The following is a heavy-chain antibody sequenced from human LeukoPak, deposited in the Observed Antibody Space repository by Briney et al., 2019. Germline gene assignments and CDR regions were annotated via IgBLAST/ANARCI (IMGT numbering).Heavy chain of an antibody. CDR1: GFTFSSYA. CDR2: ISYDGSNK. V-gene: IGHV3-30-3*01. D-gene: IGHD3-22*01. J-gene: IGHJ4*02. Sequence: QSGGSLRLSCAASGFTFSSYAMHWVRQAPGKGLEWVAVISYDGSNKYYADSVKGRFTISRDNSKNTLYLQMNSLRAEDTAVYYCVYDSSGLTDYWGQGTLVTVSS. CDR3: VYDSSGLTDY.